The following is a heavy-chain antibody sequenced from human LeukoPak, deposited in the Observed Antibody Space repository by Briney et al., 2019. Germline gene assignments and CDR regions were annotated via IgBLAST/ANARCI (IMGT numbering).Heavy chain of an antibody. CDR2: FFYSGST. J-gene: IGHJ4*02. V-gene: IGHV4-39*01. CDR1: GGSISSRPYC. Sequence: SETLSLICTVSGGSISSRPYCWGWIRQPPGKGLEWLGSFFYSGSTNYKPSLKSRVTISVDTSKNQFSLKLSSVSAADTAVYYCARLVVSSWYHEVLLGRDYWGQGTLVTVSS. D-gene: IGHD6-13*01. CDR3: ARLVVSSWYHEVLLGRDY.